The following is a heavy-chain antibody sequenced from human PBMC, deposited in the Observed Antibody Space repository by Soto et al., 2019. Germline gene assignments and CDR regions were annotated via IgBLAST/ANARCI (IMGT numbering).Heavy chain of an antibody. D-gene: IGHD5-12*01. V-gene: IGHV3-9*01. CDR2: ISWDSGRK. J-gene: IGHJ3*02. CDR3: AKGFRSGYDDKAVDI. Sequence: EVQLVESGGGLVQPGRSLRLSCAASGFTFDEYDIHWVRQAPGRGLEWVSGISWDSGRKVYADSVEGRFTISRDNAKSSLYLQMSSLRAEDTAFYHCAKGFRSGYDDKAVDIWGQGTMVIVSS. CDR1: GFTFDEYD.